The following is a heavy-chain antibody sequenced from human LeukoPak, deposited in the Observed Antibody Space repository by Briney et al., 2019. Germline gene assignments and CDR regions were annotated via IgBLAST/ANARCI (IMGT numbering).Heavy chain of an antibody. J-gene: IGHJ4*02. CDR2: IYTSGST. D-gene: IGHD3-9*01. V-gene: IGHV4-4*07. CDR3: AREAPRGVRYFDWLFSFDY. Sequence: SETLSLTCTVSGGSISSYYLSWIRQPAGKGLEWIGRIYTSGSTNYNPSLKRRVTMSVDTSKNQFSLKLSSVTAADTAVYYCAREAPRGVRYFDWLFSFDYWGQGTLVTVSS. CDR1: GGSISSYY.